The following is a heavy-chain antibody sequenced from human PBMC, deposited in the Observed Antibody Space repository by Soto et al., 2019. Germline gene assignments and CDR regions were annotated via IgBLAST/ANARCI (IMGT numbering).Heavy chain of an antibody. CDR3: ASSKSGGSYYFDY. V-gene: IGHV4-4*02. Sequence: QVQLQASGPGLVKPSGTLSLTCAVSGGSISSTDWWSWVRQPPGKGLEWIGEIYHGGSTNYNPSLKSRVTISVDRSKNQFSLKLTSVTAADTAVYYCASSKSGGSYYFDYWGQGTLVTVSS. CDR2: IYHGGST. J-gene: IGHJ4*02. CDR1: GGSISSTDW. D-gene: IGHD1-26*01.